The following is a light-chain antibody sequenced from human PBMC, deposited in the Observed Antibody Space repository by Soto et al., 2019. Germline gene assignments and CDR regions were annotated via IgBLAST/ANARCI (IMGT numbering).Light chain of an antibody. CDR1: QSVRNSY. Sequence: DIGLTQSPGTLSLSPGERATLSCRASQSVRNSYLAWYQQKPGQAPRLLVYGASSRATGIPDRFSGSGSGTDCTLTVSRLEPEDFAVYYCQEYGGSPWTFGQGTKVEIK. CDR2: GAS. J-gene: IGKJ1*01. V-gene: IGKV3-20*01. CDR3: QEYGGSPWT.